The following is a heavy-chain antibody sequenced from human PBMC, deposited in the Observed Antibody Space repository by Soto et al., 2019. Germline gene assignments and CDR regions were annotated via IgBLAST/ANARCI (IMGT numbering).Heavy chain of an antibody. CDR3: ARDRATYNDFWSGYYPYNWFDP. CDR1: GGSISSSNW. CDR2: IYHSGST. V-gene: IGHV4-4*02. Sequence: SETLSLTCAVSGGSISSSNWWSWVRQPPGKGLEWIGEIYHSGSTNYNPSLKSRVTISVDKSKNQFSLKLSSVTAADTAVYYCARDRATYNDFWSGYYPYNWFDPWGQGTLVTVSS. D-gene: IGHD3-3*01. J-gene: IGHJ5*02.